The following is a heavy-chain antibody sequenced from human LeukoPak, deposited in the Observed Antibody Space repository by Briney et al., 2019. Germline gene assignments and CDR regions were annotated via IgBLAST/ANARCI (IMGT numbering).Heavy chain of an antibody. CDR3: ASPNGTVGAYSAFDI. V-gene: IGHV4-39*01. J-gene: IGHJ3*02. CDR2: INYSGST. CDR1: SGSISTSNYY. D-gene: IGHD1-26*01. Sequence: SETLSLTCTVSSGSISTSNYYWGWVRQPPGKGLEWIGSINYSGSTYYNPSLKSRITISVAASKNQFSLKLSSVTAADTAVYFCASPNGTVGAYSAFDIWGQGTMVTVSS.